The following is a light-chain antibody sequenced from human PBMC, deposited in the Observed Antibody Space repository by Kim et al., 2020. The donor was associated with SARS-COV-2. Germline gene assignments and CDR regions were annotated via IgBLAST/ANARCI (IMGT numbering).Light chain of an antibody. CDR2: DVS. Sequence: DIHMTQSPSSLSASIGDRVTITCQASQDISKYLTWYQQKSGKAPKVLIYDVSNLETGVPSRFSGGGSGTDFTLTISSLQPEDIATYYCLKYNGLPRTFGQGTKVDIK. V-gene: IGKV1-33*01. CDR1: QDISKY. J-gene: IGKJ1*01. CDR3: LKYNGLPRT.